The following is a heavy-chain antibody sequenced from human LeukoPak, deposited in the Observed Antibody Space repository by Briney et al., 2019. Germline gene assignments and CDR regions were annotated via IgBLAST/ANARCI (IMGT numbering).Heavy chain of an antibody. V-gene: IGHV3-23*01. CDR1: GFTFNSYA. J-gene: IGHJ3*01. CDR2: ISGGGVGRT. D-gene: IGHD3-10*01. CDR3: AKEDPWFGDAFDL. Sequence: PGGSLRLSCEASGFTFNSYAMSWVRQAPGKRLDWVSVISGGGVGRTDYADSVRGRFTISRDDSKNTMYLEMNSLTVEDTAVYFCAKEDPWFGDAFDLWGQGTLVTVSS.